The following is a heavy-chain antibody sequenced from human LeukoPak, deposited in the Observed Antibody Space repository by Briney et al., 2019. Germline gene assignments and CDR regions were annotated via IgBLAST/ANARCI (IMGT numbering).Heavy chain of an antibody. V-gene: IGHV4-61*02. CDR3: ARATPQSSGPGFYYYYYYMDV. CDR2: IYTSGST. Sequence: SETLSLTCTVSGGSISSGSYYWSWIRQPAGKGLEWIGRIYTSGSTNYNPSLKSRVTISVDTSKNQFSLKLSSVTAADTAVYYCARATPQSSGPGFYYYYYYMDVWGKGTTVTISS. CDR1: GGSISSGSYY. J-gene: IGHJ6*03. D-gene: IGHD3-10*01.